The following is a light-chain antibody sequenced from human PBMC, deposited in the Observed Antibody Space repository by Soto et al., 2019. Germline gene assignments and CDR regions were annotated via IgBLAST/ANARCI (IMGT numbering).Light chain of an antibody. Sequence: QSALTQPASVSGSPGQSITISCTGTSTDVGRYNYVSWYQQHPGKAPKLMVYDVSNRPSWVSNRFSGSKSGITASLTISGLQDEDEDDYHSTSYTSDSIYVVGTGTK. CDR1: STDVGRYNY. CDR2: DVS. CDR3: TSYTSDSIYV. V-gene: IGLV2-14*01. J-gene: IGLJ1*01.